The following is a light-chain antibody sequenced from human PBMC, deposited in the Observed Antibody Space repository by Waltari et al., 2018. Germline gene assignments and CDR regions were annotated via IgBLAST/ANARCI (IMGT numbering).Light chain of an antibody. CDR2: QDS. J-gene: IGLJ2*01. CDR3: QAWDSSTAKVV. Sequence: SYELTQPPSVSVSPGQTASITCSGDKLGDTYACWYQQKPGQSPVLVIYQDSKRPSGIPGRFSGSKPWNTATLTIGGTQAMDEADYYCQAWDSSTAKVVFGGGTKLTVL. V-gene: IGLV3-1*01. CDR1: KLGDTY.